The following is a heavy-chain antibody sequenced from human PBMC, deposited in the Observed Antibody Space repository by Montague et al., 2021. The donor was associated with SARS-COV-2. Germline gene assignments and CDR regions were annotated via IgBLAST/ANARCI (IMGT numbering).Heavy chain of an antibody. Sequence: SESLSLTCSVSGTSITSYYWNWIRQPPGKGLEWIGYISDSGSTSYSPSLKSRVTMSVDTSKNQMSLKLTSVTAADTAVYYCARGCLSYFGAGSHCYGMDVWGQGTTVTVSS. CDR1: GTSITSYY. CDR2: ISDSGST. D-gene: IGHD3-10*01. CDR3: ARGCLSYFGAGSHCYGMDV. J-gene: IGHJ6*02. V-gene: IGHV4-59*01.